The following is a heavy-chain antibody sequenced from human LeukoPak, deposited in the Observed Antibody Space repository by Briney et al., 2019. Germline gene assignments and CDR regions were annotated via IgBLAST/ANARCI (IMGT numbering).Heavy chain of an antibody. Sequence: GSLRLSCAASGFTFSSYSMNWVRQAPGKGLEWVSSISSSSSYIYYADSVKGRFTISRDNAKNSLYLQMNSLRAEDTAVYYCAKVGYGPSGIDYWGQGTLVTVSS. CDR2: ISSSSSYI. J-gene: IGHJ4*02. D-gene: IGHD4-17*01. CDR1: GFTFSSYS. V-gene: IGHV3-21*01. CDR3: AKVGYGPSGIDY.